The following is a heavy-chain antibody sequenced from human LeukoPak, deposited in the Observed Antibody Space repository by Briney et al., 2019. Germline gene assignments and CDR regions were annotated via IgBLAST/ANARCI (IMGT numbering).Heavy chain of an antibody. D-gene: IGHD5-12*01. CDR2: IYYSGST. Sequence: SETLSLTCTVSGGSLSSSSYYWGWIRQPPGKGLEWIGSIYYSGSTYYNPSLKSRATISVDTSKNQFSLRLSSVTAADTAVYYCAREDIVATGGFDYWGQGTLVTVSS. CDR1: GGSLSSSSYY. V-gene: IGHV4-39*07. CDR3: AREDIVATGGFDY. J-gene: IGHJ4*02.